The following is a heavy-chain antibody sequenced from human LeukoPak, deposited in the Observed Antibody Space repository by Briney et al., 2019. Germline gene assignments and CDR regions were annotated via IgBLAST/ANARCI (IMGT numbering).Heavy chain of an antibody. J-gene: IGHJ3*02. CDR1: GFTFDDYA. D-gene: IGHD7-27*01. V-gene: IGHV3-9*01. CDR3: SKGFWGDDAFDI. Sequence: GRSLRLCCAASGFTFDDYAMHWVRQAPGKGPEWVSGIGWNTDTIGYAGSVKGRFTISRDNAKNSLYLQMDSLKAEDTALYYCSKGFWGDDAFDIWGQGTMVTVSS. CDR2: IGWNTDTI.